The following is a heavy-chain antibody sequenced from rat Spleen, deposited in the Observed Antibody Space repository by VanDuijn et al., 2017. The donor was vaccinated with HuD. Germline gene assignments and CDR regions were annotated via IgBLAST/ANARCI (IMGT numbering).Heavy chain of an antibody. D-gene: IGHD1-7*01. CDR3: ARLSYYGYNYFDY. CDR2: INGAGST. J-gene: IGHJ2*01. CDR1: GYSITSGYG. Sequence: EVQLQESGPGLVKPSQSLSITCSVTGYSITSGYGWNWIRKFPGNKLEWMGYINGAGSTNYNPPLKSQISITRDTSKNQFFLQLTSVIIEDTATYYCARLSYYGYNYFDYWGQGVMVTVSS. V-gene: IGHV3-3*01.